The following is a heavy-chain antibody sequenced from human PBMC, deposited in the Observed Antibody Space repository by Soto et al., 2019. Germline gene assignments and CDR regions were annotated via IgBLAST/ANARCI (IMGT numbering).Heavy chain of an antibody. D-gene: IGHD6-19*01. J-gene: IGHJ4*02. V-gene: IGHV4-34*01. Sequence: SETLSLTCAVYGGSFSGYYWSWIRQPPGKGLEWIGEINHSGSTNYNPSLKSRVTISVDTSKNQFSLKLSSVTAADTAVYYCARADYSSGWFNFDYWGQGTLVTVSS. CDR1: GGSFSGYY. CDR2: INHSGST. CDR3: ARADYSSGWFNFDY.